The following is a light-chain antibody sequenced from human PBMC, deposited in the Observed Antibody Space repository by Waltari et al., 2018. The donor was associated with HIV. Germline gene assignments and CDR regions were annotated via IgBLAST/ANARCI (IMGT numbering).Light chain of an antibody. CDR2: DKN. CDR3: ASRDNNGKRVL. CDR1: SLSNYY. J-gene: IGLJ3*02. V-gene: IGLV3-19*01. Sequence: SSELTQDPAVSVALGQTVTIPCQGDSLSNYYASWHQQKPGQAPILVIYDKNTRPSGIPDRFSGSTSGNTASLTITGSQAEDEADYYCASRDNNGKRVLFGGGTKVTVL.